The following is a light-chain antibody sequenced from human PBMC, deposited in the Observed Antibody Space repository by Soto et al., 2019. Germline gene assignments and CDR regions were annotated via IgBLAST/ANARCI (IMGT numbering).Light chain of an antibody. J-gene: IGKJ2*01. CDR3: QQYNSSPPGYT. CDR1: QSVSSSY. CDR2: GAS. Sequence: EIVLTQSPGTLSLSPGERATLSCRASQSVSSSYLAWYQQKPGQAPRLLIYGASGRATGIPDRFSGSGSGTDFTLTISRLESEDFAVYYCQQYNSSPPGYTFGQGTKLEIK. V-gene: IGKV3-20*01.